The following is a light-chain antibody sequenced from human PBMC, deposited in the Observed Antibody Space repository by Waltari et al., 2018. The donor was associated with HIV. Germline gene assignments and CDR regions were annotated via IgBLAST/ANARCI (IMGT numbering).Light chain of an antibody. CDR2: SAS. Sequence: DILMTQSPASLSASLGDRVTMTCRSSHDVATYVSWYQQRPGKPPSLLIYSASTLHIGVPSRFTGAGSGRRFTLTINRLQPEDFASYFCQQASALPLTVGGGTNV. J-gene: IGKJ4*01. V-gene: IGKV1-39*01. CDR1: HDVATY. CDR3: QQASALPLT.